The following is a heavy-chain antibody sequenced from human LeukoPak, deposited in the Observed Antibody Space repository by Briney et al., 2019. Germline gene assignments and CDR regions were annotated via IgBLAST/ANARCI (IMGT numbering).Heavy chain of an antibody. Sequence: GGSLRLSCAASGFTFSSYSMNWVRQAPGKGLEWVSSISSSSSYIYYADSVKGRFTISRDNAKNSLYLQMNSLRAEDTAVYYCARDPEVRGVIIRNFDYWGQGTLVTVSS. V-gene: IGHV3-21*01. CDR1: GFTFSSYS. CDR3: ARDPEVRGVIIRNFDY. J-gene: IGHJ4*02. CDR2: ISSSSSYI. D-gene: IGHD3-10*01.